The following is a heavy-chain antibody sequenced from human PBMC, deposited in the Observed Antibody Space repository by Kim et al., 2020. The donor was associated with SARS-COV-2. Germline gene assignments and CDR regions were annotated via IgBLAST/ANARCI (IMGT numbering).Heavy chain of an antibody. V-gene: IGHV1-3*01. CDR3: ARDPYYYYYGMDV. J-gene: IGHJ6*02. Sequence: YSQKFPGRVTITRDTSESTAYMELSSLRSEDTAVYYCARDPYYYYYGMDVWGQGTTVTVSS.